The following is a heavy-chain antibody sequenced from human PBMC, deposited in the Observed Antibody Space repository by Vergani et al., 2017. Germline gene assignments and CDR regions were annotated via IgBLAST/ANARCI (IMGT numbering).Heavy chain of an antibody. CDR1: GGSISSYY. D-gene: IGHD6-13*01. CDR2: IYYSGST. J-gene: IGHJ4*02. V-gene: IGHV4-31*03. CDR3: ASGIAAAGTIY. Sequence: QVQLQESGPGLVKPSQTLSLTCTVSGGSISSYYWSWIRQHPGKGLEWIGYIYYSGSTYYNPSLKSRVTISVDTSKNQFSLKLSSVTAADTAVYYCASGIAAAGTIYWGQGTLVTVSS.